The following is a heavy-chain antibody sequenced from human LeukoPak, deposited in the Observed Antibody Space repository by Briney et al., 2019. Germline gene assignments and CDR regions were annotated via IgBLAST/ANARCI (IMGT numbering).Heavy chain of an antibody. Sequence: SETLSLTCTVSGGSMRSYYWSWIRQPPGKGLELIGYVYYSGTANYNPSLESRVTILVDTSKNQFSQNLGSVTAADTAVYYCARTKSGWYYSDYWGQGTLVSVSS. CDR3: ARTKSGWYYSDY. CDR2: VYYSGTA. J-gene: IGHJ4*02. V-gene: IGHV4-59*08. D-gene: IGHD6-19*01. CDR1: GGSMRSYY.